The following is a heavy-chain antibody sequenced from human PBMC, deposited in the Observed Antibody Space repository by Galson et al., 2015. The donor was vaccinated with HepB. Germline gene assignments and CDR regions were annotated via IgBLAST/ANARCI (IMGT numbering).Heavy chain of an antibody. V-gene: IGHV3-7*03. CDR1: GFVFKNYW. CDR3: ARGIPGGYCDFDL. D-gene: IGHD1-26*01. J-gene: IGHJ4*02. CDR2: IKEDGSFK. Sequence: SLRLSCAASGFVFKNYWMTWVRQAPGKGLEWVANIKEDGSFKNYVDSVKDRFTIFRDNADNSLFLQMDSLTVEDTAVYFCARGIPGGYCDFDLWGQGTLVTVSS.